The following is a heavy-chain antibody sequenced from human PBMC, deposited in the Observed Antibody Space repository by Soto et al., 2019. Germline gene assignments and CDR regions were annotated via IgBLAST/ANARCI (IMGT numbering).Heavy chain of an antibody. J-gene: IGHJ6*02. CDR3: ARDKSGHYYTMDV. V-gene: IGHV1-3*01. Sequence: GASVKVSCKASGYTFTNYDTMHWVRQAPGQRLEWMGWINAGNGNTKYSQKFQDRVTITRDTSATTAYMELSSLGSEDTAVYYCARDKSGHYYTMDVWGQGTTVTVSS. CDR2: INAGNGNT. CDR1: GYTFTNYDT.